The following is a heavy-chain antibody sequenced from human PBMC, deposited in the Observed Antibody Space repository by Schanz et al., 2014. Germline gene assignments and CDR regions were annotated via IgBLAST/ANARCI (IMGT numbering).Heavy chain of an antibody. CDR2: ISPYNGNT. D-gene: IGHD4-17*01. CDR1: GGTFSSYA. CDR3: ARGYGDSPTDF. Sequence: QVQLVQSGAEVKKPGSPVKVSCKSSGGTFSSYAISWVRQAPGQGLEWMGWISPYNGNTNYAQKLQGRVTITADTSTSTAYMDLRSLRSEDTAVYFCARGYGDSPTDFWGQGTLVTVSS. V-gene: IGHV1-69*04. J-gene: IGHJ4*02.